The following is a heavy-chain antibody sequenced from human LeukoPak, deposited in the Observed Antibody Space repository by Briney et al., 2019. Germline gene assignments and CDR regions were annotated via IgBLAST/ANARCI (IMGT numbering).Heavy chain of an antibody. CDR1: GFTVSSNS. J-gene: IGHJ4*02. CDR3: AREGGDYGGYFDY. Sequence: GSLRLSCTVSGFTVSSNSMSWIRQPPGKGLEWIGHIYYSGSTNYNPSLKSRVTISVDTSKNQFSLKLSSVTAADTAVYYCAREGGDYGGYFDYWGQGTLVTVSS. CDR2: IYYSGST. D-gene: IGHD4-23*01. V-gene: IGHV4-59*02.